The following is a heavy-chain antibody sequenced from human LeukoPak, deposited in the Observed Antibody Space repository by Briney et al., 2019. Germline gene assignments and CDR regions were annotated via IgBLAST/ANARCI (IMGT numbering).Heavy chain of an antibody. D-gene: IGHD2-2*01. CDR3: ARGVVPAAIGFDP. V-gene: IGHV4-34*01. Sequence: SETLSLTCAVYGGSFSGYYWSWIRQPPGKGLEWIGEINHSGSTNYNPSLKSRVTISVDTSKNQFSLKLSSVTAADTAVYYCARGVVPAAIGFDPWGQGTLVTVSS. CDR1: GGSFSGYY. CDR2: INHSGST. J-gene: IGHJ5*02.